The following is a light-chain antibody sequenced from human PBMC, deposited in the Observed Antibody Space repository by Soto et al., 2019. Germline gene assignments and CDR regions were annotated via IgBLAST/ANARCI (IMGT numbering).Light chain of an antibody. V-gene: IGKV1-39*01. Sequence: DLQMTQSPSSLSSSVGARVTITCRASQSISSYLNWYQQKPGKAPTLLIYAASSLQSGVPSRFSGSGSGTDFTLTISSLQPEDCATYYCQQSYSTPLTFGGGTQVEIK. CDR1: QSISSY. CDR3: QQSYSTPLT. CDR2: AAS. J-gene: IGKJ4*01.